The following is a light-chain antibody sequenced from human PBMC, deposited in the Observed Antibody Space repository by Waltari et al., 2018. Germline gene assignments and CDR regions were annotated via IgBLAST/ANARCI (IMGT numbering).Light chain of an antibody. CDR3: QQYGNSPLT. Sequence: EIVLTQSPATLSLSTGERATLSCGASQPVNNNFLAWYQQIPGLAPRLLIYDASRKATGVPDRFSGSGSGTDFTLTISRLDPEDFAFYYCQQYGNSPLTFGGGTKVEI. CDR1: QPVNNNF. V-gene: IGKV3D-20*01. CDR2: DAS. J-gene: IGKJ4*01.